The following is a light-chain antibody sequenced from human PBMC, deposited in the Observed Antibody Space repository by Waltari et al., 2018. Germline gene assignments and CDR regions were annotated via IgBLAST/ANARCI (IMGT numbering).Light chain of an antibody. J-gene: IGKJ5*01. CDR2: GAS. CDR3: QQRSNPIT. V-gene: IGKV3-11*01. CDR1: QSVSNY. Sequence: EIVLTQSPATLSLSPGERATLSCRASQSVSNYLAWYQQKPGQAPRLLIYGASNRVTGIPARFSGSGSGTDFTVTISSLEPGDFAVYYCQQRSNPITFGQGTRLEIK.